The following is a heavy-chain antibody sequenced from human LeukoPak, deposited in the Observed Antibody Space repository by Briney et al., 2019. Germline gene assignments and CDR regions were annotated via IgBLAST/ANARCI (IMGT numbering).Heavy chain of an antibody. Sequence: GGSLRLSCAASGFTFDDYAMHWVRQAPGKGLEWVSGISWNSGSIGYADSVKGRFTISRDNAKNSLYLQMNSLRAEDTALYYCAKDGGRIAAAGRFDYWGQGTLVTVSS. J-gene: IGHJ4*02. CDR1: GFTFDDYA. D-gene: IGHD6-13*01. CDR2: ISWNSGSI. CDR3: AKDGGRIAAAGRFDY. V-gene: IGHV3-9*01.